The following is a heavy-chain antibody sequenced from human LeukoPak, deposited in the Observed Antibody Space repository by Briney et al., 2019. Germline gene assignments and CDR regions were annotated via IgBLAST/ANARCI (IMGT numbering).Heavy chain of an antibody. CDR2: ISSSSSYI. CDR1: GFTFSSYS. V-gene: IGHV3-21*01. Sequence: PGGSLRLSCAASGFTFSSYSMNWVRQAPGKGLEWVSSISSSSSYIYYADSVKGRFTISRDNAKNSLYLQMNSLRAEDTAVYYCARELQVYHYFDYWGQGTLVTVSS. D-gene: IGHD1-1*01. J-gene: IGHJ4*02. CDR3: ARELQVYHYFDY.